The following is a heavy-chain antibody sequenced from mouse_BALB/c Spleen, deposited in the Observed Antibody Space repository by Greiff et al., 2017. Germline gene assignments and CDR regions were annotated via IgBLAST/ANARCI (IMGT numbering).Heavy chain of an antibody. CDR2: IYPGDGDT. V-gene: IGHV1-80*01. Sequence: QVQLQQSGAELVRPGSSVKISCKASGYAFSSYWMNWVKQRPGQGLEWIEQIYPGDGDTNYNGKFKGKATLTADKSSSTAYMQLSSLTSEDSAVYFCARWEDYYGSSFAMDYWGQGTSVTVSS. CDR3: ARWEDYYGSSFAMDY. D-gene: IGHD1-1*01. CDR1: GYAFSSYW. J-gene: IGHJ4*01.